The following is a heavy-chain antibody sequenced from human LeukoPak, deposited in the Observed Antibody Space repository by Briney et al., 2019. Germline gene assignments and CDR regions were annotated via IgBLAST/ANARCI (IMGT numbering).Heavy chain of an antibody. CDR3: ARAPYSSSWYDY. D-gene: IGHD6-13*01. Sequence: SETLSLTCTVSGGSISSYYWSWIRQPPGKGLEWIGYIYYSGSTNYNPSLKSRVTISADTSKNQFSLKLSSVTAADTAVYYCARAPYSSSWYDYWGQGTLVTVSS. CDR1: GGSISSYY. CDR2: IYYSGST. V-gene: IGHV4-59*01. J-gene: IGHJ4*02.